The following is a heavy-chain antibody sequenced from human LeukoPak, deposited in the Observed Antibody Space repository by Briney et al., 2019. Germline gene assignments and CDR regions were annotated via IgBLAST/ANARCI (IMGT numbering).Heavy chain of an antibody. CDR2: IKQDGSEK. J-gene: IGHJ4*02. D-gene: IGHD3-10*01. CDR3: ARRSDYYGSGSYPDY. Sequence: GGSLRLSCAASGFISSNHWMTWVRQAPGKGLKWVANIKQDGSEKYYVDSVKGRFTISRDNAKNSLYLQMNSLRAEDTAVYYCARRSDYYGSGSYPDYWGQGTLVTVSS. CDR1: GFISSNHW. V-gene: IGHV3-7*01.